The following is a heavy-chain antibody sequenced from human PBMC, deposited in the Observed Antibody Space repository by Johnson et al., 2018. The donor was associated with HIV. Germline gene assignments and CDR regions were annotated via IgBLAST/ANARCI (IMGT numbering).Heavy chain of an antibody. V-gene: IGHV3-30*03. J-gene: IGHJ3*02. CDR2: ISYDGSNK. CDR3: ALTESRFLEWLFRAFDI. D-gene: IGHD3-3*01. Sequence: QMLLVESGGGVVQPGRSLRLSCAASGFTFSSYGMHWVRQAPGKGLEWVAVISYDGSNKYYADSVKGRFTISRDNSKNTLYLQMNSLRADDTAIYYCALTESRFLEWLFRAFDIWGQGTMVTVSS. CDR1: GFTFSSYG.